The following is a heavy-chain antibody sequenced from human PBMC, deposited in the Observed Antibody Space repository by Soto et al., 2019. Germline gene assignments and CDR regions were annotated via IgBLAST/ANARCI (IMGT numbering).Heavy chain of an antibody. J-gene: IGHJ4*02. CDR1: GCTFNHYW. CDR2: LQSDGRSP. V-gene: IGHV3-74*01. Sequence: DVQLVESGGGLVQPGGSLRLSCAASGCTFNHYWMHRVRQPPGKGLVWVSRLQSDGRSPDYADSVKGRFTISIDHAKNTVSLQMNSLRPEDTAVYYCARSGSIEYWGRGTLVTVSS. CDR3: ARSGSIEY.